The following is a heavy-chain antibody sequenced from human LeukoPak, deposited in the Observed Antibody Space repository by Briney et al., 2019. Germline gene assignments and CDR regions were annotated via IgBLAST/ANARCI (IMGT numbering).Heavy chain of an antibody. J-gene: IGHJ4*02. V-gene: IGHV1-46*01. D-gene: IGHD3-22*01. CDR1: GYTFTSYY. CDR2: INPSGGST. CDR3: ARGGYYYDSSGYYYGVYFDY. Sequence: ASVRVSCKASGYTFTSYYMHWVRQAPGQGLEWMGIINPSGGSTSYAQKFQGRVTMTRDTSTSTVYMELSSLRSEDTAVYYCARGGYYYDSSGYYYGVYFDYWGQGTLVTVSS.